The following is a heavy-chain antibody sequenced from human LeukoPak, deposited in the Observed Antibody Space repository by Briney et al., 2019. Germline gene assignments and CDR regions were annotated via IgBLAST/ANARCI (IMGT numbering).Heavy chain of an antibody. CDR1: GGSITSSSYY. D-gene: IGHD4-17*01. CDR2: IYYTGST. CDR3: ARGSPTVTHLRGAFDI. V-gene: IGHV4-39*01. Sequence: SETLSLTCPVSGGSITSSSYYWGWIHQPPGKGLEWIGSIYYTGSTYYNPSLRSRVTISVDTSKNQFSLKLSSVTAADTAVYYCARGSPTVTHLRGAFDIWGQGTMVTVSS. J-gene: IGHJ3*02.